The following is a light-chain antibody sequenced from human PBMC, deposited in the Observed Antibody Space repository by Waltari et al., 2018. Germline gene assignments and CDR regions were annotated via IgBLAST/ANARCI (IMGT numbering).Light chain of an antibody. Sequence: QSALTQPASVSGSPGQSITISCTGPSSDVGGYNYVSWYQKHPGKAPKLMIYEVSNRPSGVSNRFSGSKSGNTASLTISGLQAEDEADYYCSSYTSSSTQVVFGGGTKLTVL. J-gene: IGLJ2*01. CDR3: SSYTSSSTQVV. V-gene: IGLV2-14*01. CDR2: EVS. CDR1: SSDVGGYNY.